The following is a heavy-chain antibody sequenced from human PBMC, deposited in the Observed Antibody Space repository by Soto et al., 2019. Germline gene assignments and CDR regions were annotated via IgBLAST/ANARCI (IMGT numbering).Heavy chain of an antibody. D-gene: IGHD2-15*01. CDR1: GDTFTSYD. J-gene: IGHJ6*03. CDR3: ARGDLGGGSRYYYYYMDV. Sequence: ASVKVCCKASGDTFTSYDINWVRQATGQGLEWMGWMNPNSGNTGYAQKFQGRVTMTRNTSISTAYMELSSLRSEDTAVYYCARGDLGGGSRYYYYYMDVWGKGTTVTVSS. CDR2: MNPNSGNT. V-gene: IGHV1-8*01.